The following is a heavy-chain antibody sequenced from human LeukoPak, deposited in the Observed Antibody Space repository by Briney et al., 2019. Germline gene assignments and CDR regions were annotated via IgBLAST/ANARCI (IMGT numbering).Heavy chain of an antibody. CDR1: GFTFSSYG. Sequence: PGGSLRLSCAASGFTFSSYGMSWVRQAPGKGLEWVSAISGSGGSTYYADSVKGRFTISRDNSKNTLYLQMNSLRAEDTAVYYCAKGPLYTYGPFDYWGQGTLVTVSS. D-gene: IGHD5-18*01. CDR2: ISGSGGST. J-gene: IGHJ4*02. V-gene: IGHV3-23*01. CDR3: AKGPLYTYGPFDY.